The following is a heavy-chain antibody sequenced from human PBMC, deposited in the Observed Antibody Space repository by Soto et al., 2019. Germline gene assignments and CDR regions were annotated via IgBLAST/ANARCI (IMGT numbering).Heavy chain of an antibody. Sequence: SETLSLTCTVYGGSFSRYYWNWIRQPPGKGLEWIGEINHSGSTNYNPSLKSRVTISVDTSKNQFSLKLTSVTAADTAVYYCASVQLPATFYYYPMAVWGQGTTVT. J-gene: IGHJ6*02. D-gene: IGHD1-7*01. CDR3: ASVQLPATFYYYPMAV. CDR1: GGSFSRYY. V-gene: IGHV4-34*01. CDR2: INHSGST.